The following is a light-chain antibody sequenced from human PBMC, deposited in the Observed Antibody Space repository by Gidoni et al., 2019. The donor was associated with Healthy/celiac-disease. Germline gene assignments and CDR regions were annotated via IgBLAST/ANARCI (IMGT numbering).Light chain of an antibody. CDR3: QQYGSSLWT. Sequence: EIVLTQSPSALSLSPGERATLYCRASQSVSSSDLARYQQKPGQAPRLLNYGAASRATGIPDRFSGSGSGTDFTLTISRLEPEDFAVYYCQQYGSSLWTFXQXTKVEIK. J-gene: IGKJ1*01. CDR2: GAA. CDR1: QSVSSSD. V-gene: IGKV3-20*01.